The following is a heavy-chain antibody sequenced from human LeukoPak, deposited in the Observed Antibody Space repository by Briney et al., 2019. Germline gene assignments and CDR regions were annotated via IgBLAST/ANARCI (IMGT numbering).Heavy chain of an antibody. V-gene: IGHV3-7*01. D-gene: IGHD3-22*01. CDR3: AKPNPFETSGYYLNY. CDR1: GFTFTTYW. J-gene: IGHJ4*02. CDR2: IKQDGSEK. Sequence: GGSLRLSCAASGFTFTTYWMSWVRRAPGKGLEWVANIKQDGSEKYYVDSVKGRFTISRDNAKNSLYLQMNSLRAEDTAVYYCAKPNPFETSGYYLNYWGQGTLVTVSA.